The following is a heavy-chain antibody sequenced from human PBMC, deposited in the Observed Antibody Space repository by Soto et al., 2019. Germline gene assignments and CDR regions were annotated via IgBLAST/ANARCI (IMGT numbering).Heavy chain of an antibody. Sequence: PGGSLRLSCAASGFTFSSYDMHWVRQATGKGLEWVSAIGTAGDTYYPGSVKGRFTISRENAKNSLYLQMNSLRAGDTAVYYCARGSPSYSGWGSRYYYYGMDVWGQGTTVTVSS. V-gene: IGHV3-13*04. D-gene: IGHD6-19*01. CDR1: GFTFSSYD. CDR3: ARGSPSYSGWGSRYYYYGMDV. CDR2: IGTAGDT. J-gene: IGHJ6*02.